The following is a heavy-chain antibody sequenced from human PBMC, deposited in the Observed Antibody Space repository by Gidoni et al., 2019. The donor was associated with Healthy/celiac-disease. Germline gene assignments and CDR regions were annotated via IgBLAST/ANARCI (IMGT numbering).Heavy chain of an antibody. V-gene: IGHV4-61*02. Sequence: QVQLQESGPGLVKPSQTLSLTCTVSGGSISSGSYYWNWIRQPAGKGMEWIGRIYTSGSTNYNPSLKSRVTISVDTSKNQFSLKLSSVTAADTAVYYCAREDIVVVPAAAGYYYYGMDVWGQGTTVTVSS. CDR1: GGSISSGSYY. CDR3: AREDIVVVPAAAGYYYYGMDV. J-gene: IGHJ6*02. D-gene: IGHD2-2*01. CDR2: IYTSGST.